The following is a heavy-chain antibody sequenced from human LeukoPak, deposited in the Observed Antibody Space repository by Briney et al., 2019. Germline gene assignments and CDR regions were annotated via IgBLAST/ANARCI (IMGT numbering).Heavy chain of an antibody. D-gene: IGHD6-19*01. Sequence: GGSLRLSCAASGFTFSDYYMSWIRQAPGKGLEWVSYISSSGSTIYYADSVKGRFTISRDNAKNSLYLQMNSLRAEDTAVYYCARAVAGTWDWYYFDYWGQGTLVTVSS. J-gene: IGHJ4*02. CDR2: ISSSGSTI. V-gene: IGHV3-11*01. CDR1: GFTFSDYY. CDR3: ARAVAGTWDWYYFDY.